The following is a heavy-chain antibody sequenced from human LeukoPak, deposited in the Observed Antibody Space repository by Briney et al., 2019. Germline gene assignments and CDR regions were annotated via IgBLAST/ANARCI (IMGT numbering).Heavy chain of an antibody. J-gene: IGHJ4*02. V-gene: IGHV3-66*01. Sequence: QPGGSLRLSCAASGFTFSSYAMHWVRQAPGKGLEWVSVIYSGGSTYYADSVKGRFTISRDNSKNTLYLQMNSLRAEDTAVYYCARGTTPVKPFDYWGQGTLVTVSS. CDR2: IYSGGST. D-gene: IGHD4-23*01. CDR1: GFTFSSYA. CDR3: ARGTTPVKPFDY.